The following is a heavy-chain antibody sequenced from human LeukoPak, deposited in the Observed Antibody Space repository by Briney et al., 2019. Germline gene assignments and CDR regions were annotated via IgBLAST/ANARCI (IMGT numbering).Heavy chain of an antibody. V-gene: IGHV1-69*04. J-gene: IGHJ6*02. D-gene: IGHD3-9*01. CDR1: GGTFSSYA. CDR3: ARNWQSYYDILTGYPDV. CDR2: IIPILGIA. Sequence: GASVKVPCKASGGTFSSYAISWVRQAPGQGLEWMGRIIPILGIANYAQKFQGRVTITADKSTSTAYMELSSLRSEDTAVYYCARNWQSYYDILTGYPDVWGQGTTVTVSS.